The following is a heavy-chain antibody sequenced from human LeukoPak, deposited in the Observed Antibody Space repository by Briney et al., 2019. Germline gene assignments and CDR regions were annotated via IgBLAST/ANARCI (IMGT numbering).Heavy chain of an antibody. CDR1: GFTFSNYG. V-gene: IGHV3-30*04. Sequence: GRSLCLSCEASGFTFSNYGLHWVRQTPGKGLEWVAAISSDGVEKHYADSVKGRFTISRDNSKSTVYLQMNSLRAEDTALYYCAREGHYDILTGYSPLEYYFYYMDVWGKGTTVTVSS. D-gene: IGHD3-9*01. J-gene: IGHJ6*03. CDR3: AREGHYDILTGYSPLEYYFYYMDV. CDR2: ISSDGVEK.